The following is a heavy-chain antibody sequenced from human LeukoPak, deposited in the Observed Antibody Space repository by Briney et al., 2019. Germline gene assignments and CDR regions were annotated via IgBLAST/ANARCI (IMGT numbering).Heavy chain of an antibody. CDR1: GFTFSDYY. J-gene: IGHJ4*02. D-gene: IGHD3-22*01. Sequence: PGGSLRLSCAASGFTFSDYYMGWIRQAPGKGLEWISYVTNNNGAMFYAGSLEGRFTIFRDNAKNSLYLQMNSLRPDDTAVYYCARALADNRGYYLGFDYWGRGTLVTVSS. CDR2: VTNNNGAM. CDR3: ARALADNRGYYLGFDY. V-gene: IGHV3-11*04.